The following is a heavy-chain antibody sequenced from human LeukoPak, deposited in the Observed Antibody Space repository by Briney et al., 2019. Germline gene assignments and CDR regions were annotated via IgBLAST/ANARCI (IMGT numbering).Heavy chain of an antibody. Sequence: GGSLRLSCAASGFTFSSYSMNWVRQAPGKGLEWVSAISGSGGSTYYADSVKGRFTISRDNSKNTLYLQMNSLRAEDTAVYYCARGAVLRFLEWAPRAYYFDYWGQGTLVTVSS. CDR1: GFTFSSYS. CDR3: ARGAVLRFLEWAPRAYYFDY. V-gene: IGHV3-23*01. CDR2: ISGSGGST. J-gene: IGHJ4*02. D-gene: IGHD3-3*01.